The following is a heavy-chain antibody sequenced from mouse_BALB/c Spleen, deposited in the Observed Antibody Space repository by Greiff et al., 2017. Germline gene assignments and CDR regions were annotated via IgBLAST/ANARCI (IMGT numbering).Heavy chain of an antibody. Sequence: VKLQESGAELVRPGSSVKISCKASGYAFSSYWMNWVKQRPGQGLEWIGQIYPGDGDTNYNGKFKGKATLTADKSSSTAYMQLSSLTSEDSAVYFCARRGGNFYAMDYWGQGTSVTVSS. V-gene: IGHV1-80*01. J-gene: IGHJ4*01. CDR2: IYPGDGDT. D-gene: IGHD2-1*01. CDR3: ARRGGNFYAMDY. CDR1: GYAFSSYW.